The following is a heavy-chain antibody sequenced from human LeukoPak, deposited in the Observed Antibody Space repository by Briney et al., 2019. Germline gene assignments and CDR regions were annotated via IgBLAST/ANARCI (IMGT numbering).Heavy chain of an antibody. J-gene: IGHJ4*02. D-gene: IGHD1-1*01. CDR1: GFTFSDNY. CDR2: ISGNGGVI. V-gene: IGHV3-11*04. CDR3: ARDPRTVRI. Sequence: PGGSLRLSCAASGFTFSDNYMTWVRQAPGKGLEWLSYISGNGGVIQYADSVKGRFTISRDNAKNLLYLQMDSLRVGDTAIYYCARDPRTVRIWGQGTLVTVSS.